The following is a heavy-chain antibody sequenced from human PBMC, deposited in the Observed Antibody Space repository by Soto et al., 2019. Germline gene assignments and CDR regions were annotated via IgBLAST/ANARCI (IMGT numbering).Heavy chain of an antibody. CDR2: INPDSGGT. V-gene: IGHV1-2*02. CDR1: GYTFTGYY. Sequence: ASVKVSCKASGYTFTGYYMHWVRQAPGQGLEWMGWINPDSGGTNYAQEFQGRVTMTRDTSISTAYMELYRLRSDDTSVYYCARDSDSSGFSRDAFDIWGQGTLVTVSS. D-gene: IGHD3-22*01. CDR3: ARDSDSSGFSRDAFDI. J-gene: IGHJ3*02.